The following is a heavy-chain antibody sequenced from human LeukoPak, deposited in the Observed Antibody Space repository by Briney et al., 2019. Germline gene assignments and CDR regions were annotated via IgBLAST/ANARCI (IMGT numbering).Heavy chain of an antibody. CDR1: GGTFSSYA. V-gene: IGHV1-69*05. CDR3: ARPSGAKDYYYMDV. Sequence: ASVKVSCKASGGTFSSYAISWVRQAPGQGLEWMGGIIPIFGTANHAQKFQGRVTITTDESTSTAYMELSSLRSEDTAVYYCARPSGAKDYYYMDVWGKGTTVTVSS. CDR2: IIPIFGTA. D-gene: IGHD2-15*01. J-gene: IGHJ6*03.